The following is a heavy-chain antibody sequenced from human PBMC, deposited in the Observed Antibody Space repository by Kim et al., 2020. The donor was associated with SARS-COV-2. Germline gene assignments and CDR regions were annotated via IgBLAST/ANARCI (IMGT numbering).Heavy chain of an antibody. V-gene: IGHV1-3*01. CDR3: ARGPGF. Sequence: AGNGNTKYSQKCQGRVTITRDTSTNTAYMEVSSLGSEDTAVYYCARGPGFWGQGTLVTVSS. J-gene: IGHJ4*02. CDR2: AGNGNT.